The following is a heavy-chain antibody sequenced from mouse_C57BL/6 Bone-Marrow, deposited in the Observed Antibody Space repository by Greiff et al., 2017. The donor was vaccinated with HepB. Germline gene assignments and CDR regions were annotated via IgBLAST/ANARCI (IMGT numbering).Heavy chain of an antibody. CDR2: IWWNDNK. V-gene: IGHV8-11*01. CDR3: ARTPSYYSNYPDYAMDD. J-gene: IGHJ4*01. D-gene: IGHD2-5*01. CDR1: GFSLSTSGMG. Sequence: QVTLKVCGPGILQPSQTLSLTCSFSGFSLSTSGMGVGWIHQPSGNGLEWLAHIWWNDNKYYNTALKSRLTISKDTSNNQVFLKIASVDTADTATYYCARTPSYYSNYPDYAMDDWGQGTSVTVSS.